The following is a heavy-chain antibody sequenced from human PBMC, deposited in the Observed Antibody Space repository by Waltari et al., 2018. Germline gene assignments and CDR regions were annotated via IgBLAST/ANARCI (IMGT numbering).Heavy chain of an antibody. J-gene: IGHJ4*02. CDR1: GGSFSGYY. CDR3: ARGDGSGSYPYFFDY. CDR2: INHSGST. Sequence: QVQLQQWGAGLLKPSATLTLTCAVSGGSFSGYYWRWIRQPPGKGLEWIGEINHSGSTNYNPSLKSRVTISVDTSKNQFSLKLSSVTAADTAVYYCARGDGSGSYPYFFDYWGQGTLVTVSS. V-gene: IGHV4-34*01. D-gene: IGHD3-10*01.